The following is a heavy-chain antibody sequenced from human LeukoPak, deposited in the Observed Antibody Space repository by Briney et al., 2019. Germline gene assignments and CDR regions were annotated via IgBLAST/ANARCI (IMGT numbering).Heavy chain of an antibody. CDR3: ARRNDFDI. CDR2: IYSSETT. CDR1: GGSITGYH. Sequence: SETLSLTCTVSGGSITGYHWSWIRQPPGKGLEWIGYIYSSETTNYKPSLKSRVTISADTSKSQFSLKLTSVAAADTAIYYCARRNDFDIWGQGTMVTVSS. J-gene: IGHJ3*02. V-gene: IGHV4-4*08.